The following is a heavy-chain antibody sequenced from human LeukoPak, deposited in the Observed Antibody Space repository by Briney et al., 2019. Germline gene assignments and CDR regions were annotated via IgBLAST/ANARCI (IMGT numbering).Heavy chain of an antibody. CDR2: INHSGST. J-gene: IGHJ4*02. Sequence: SETLSLTCAVYGGSFSGYYWSWIRQPPGKGLEWIGEINHSGSTNYNPSLKSRVTISVDTSKNQFSLKLSSVTAADTAVYYCARCQQWLVPGYWGQGTLVTVSS. CDR3: ARCQQWLVPGY. CDR1: GGSFSGYY. V-gene: IGHV4-34*01. D-gene: IGHD6-19*01.